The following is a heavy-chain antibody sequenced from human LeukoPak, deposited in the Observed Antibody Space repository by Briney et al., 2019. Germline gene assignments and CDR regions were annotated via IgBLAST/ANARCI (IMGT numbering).Heavy chain of an antibody. V-gene: IGHV3-30*18. CDR2: ISYDGSNK. J-gene: IGHJ4*02. D-gene: IGHD6-13*01. CDR3: AKGVSSSWYLDY. CDR1: GFTFSSYG. Sequence: PGRSLRLPCAASGFTFSSYGMHWVRQAPGKGLEWVAVISYDGSNKYYADSVKGRFTISRDNSKNTLYLQMNSLRAEDTAVYYCAKGVSSSWYLDYWGQGTLVTVSS.